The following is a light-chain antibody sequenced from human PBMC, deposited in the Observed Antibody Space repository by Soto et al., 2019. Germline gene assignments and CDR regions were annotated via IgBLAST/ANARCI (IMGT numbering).Light chain of an antibody. CDR3: QQYYSYPRT. Sequence: EIVMTQSPATLSVSPGERATLSCRASQSVSSNLAWYQQKPGQAPRLLIYGASTRATGIPARFSGSGSGTEFTLTISSLQSEDFAVYYCQQYYSYPRTFGQGTKVDIK. J-gene: IGKJ1*01. CDR2: GAS. CDR1: QSVSSN. V-gene: IGKV3-15*01.